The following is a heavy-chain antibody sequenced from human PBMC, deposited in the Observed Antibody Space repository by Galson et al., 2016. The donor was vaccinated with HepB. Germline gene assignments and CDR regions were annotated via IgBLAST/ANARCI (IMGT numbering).Heavy chain of an antibody. CDR2: IYYRGST. CDR1: GYYITSYY. J-gene: IGHJ4*02. CDR3: ARRTSSWYYFDY. Sequence: SETLSLTCTVSGYYITSYYWSWIRQPPGKGLEWIGYIYYRGSTNYNPSLKSRVTISIDTSKNQVSLKLSSVTAADTAVYYCARRTSSWYYFDYWGQETLVTVSS. D-gene: IGHD2-2*01. V-gene: IGHV4-59*08.